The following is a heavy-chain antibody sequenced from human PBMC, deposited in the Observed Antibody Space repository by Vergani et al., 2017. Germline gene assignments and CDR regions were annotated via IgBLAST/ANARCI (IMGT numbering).Heavy chain of an antibody. CDR1: GGTFSSYT. CDR3: AREGVRGYSYGNYYYYYGMDV. D-gene: IGHD5-18*01. J-gene: IGHJ6*02. V-gene: IGHV1-69*08. Sequence: QVQLVQSGAEVKTPGSSVKVSCKASGGTFSSYTISWVRQAPGQGLEWMGRIIPILGIANYAQKFQGRVTITADKPTSTAYMELSSLRSEDTAVYYCAREGVRGYSYGNYYYYYGMDVWGQGTTVTVAS. CDR2: IIPILGIA.